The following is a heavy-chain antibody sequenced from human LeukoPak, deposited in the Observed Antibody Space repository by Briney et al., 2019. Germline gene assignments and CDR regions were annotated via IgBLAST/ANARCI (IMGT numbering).Heavy chain of an antibody. CDR1: GGSISSYY. D-gene: IGHD5-12*01. CDR3: ARETGSGYDTFDY. V-gene: IGHV4-59*06. Sequence: SETLSLTCTVSGGSISSYYWSWIRQHPGKGLEWIGYIYYSGSTYYNPSLKSRVTISVDTSKNQFSLKLSSVTAADTAVYYCARETGSGYDTFDYWGQGTLVTVSS. J-gene: IGHJ4*02. CDR2: IYYSGST.